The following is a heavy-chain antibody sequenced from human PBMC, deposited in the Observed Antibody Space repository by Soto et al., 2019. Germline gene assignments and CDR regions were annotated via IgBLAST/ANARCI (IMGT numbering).Heavy chain of an antibody. CDR3: ARIYSGTYRLDV. CDR1: GYTFTTFW. CDR2: MYPGESDT. J-gene: IGHJ6*02. Sequence: GESLKISCTGFGYTFTTFWISWVRQMPGKGLEWMGIMYPGESDTRYSPSFQGQVTISAGKSISTAYLQWSSLKASDTAMYYCARIYSGTYRLDVWGQGTTVTVSS. V-gene: IGHV5-51*01. D-gene: IGHD1-26*01.